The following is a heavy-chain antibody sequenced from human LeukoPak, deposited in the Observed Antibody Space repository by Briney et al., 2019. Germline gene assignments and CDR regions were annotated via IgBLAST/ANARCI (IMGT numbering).Heavy chain of an antibody. D-gene: IGHD1-1*01. CDR1: GYTFTGYY. J-gene: IGHJ5*02. Sequence: ASVKVSCKASGYTFTGYYMHWVRQAPGQGLEWMGWINPNSGGTNYAQKFQGRVTVTRDTSISTAYMELSRLRSDDTAVYYCAGLTTANNWFDPWGQGTLVTVSS. CDR2: INPNSGGT. CDR3: AGLTTANNWFDP. V-gene: IGHV1-2*02.